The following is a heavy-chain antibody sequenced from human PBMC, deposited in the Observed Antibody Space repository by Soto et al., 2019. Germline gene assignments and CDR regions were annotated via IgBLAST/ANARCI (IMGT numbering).Heavy chain of an antibody. V-gene: IGHV3-30-3*01. Sequence: GGSLRLSCAASGFTFSSYAMHWVRQAPGKGLEWVAVISYDGSNKYYADSVKGRFTISRDNSKNTLYLQMNSLRAEDTAVYYCAREWRAFRGYDSKGAFDIWGQGTMVTVS. D-gene: IGHD5-12*01. J-gene: IGHJ3*02. CDR3: AREWRAFRGYDSKGAFDI. CDR2: ISYDGSNK. CDR1: GFTFSSYA.